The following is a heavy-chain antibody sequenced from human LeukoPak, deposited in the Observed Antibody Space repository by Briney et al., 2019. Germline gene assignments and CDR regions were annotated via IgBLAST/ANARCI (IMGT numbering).Heavy chain of an antibody. V-gene: IGHV1-8*01. D-gene: IGHD2-2*01. CDR1: GYTFTSYD. CDR3: ARGTGVVPAASMDV. J-gene: IGHJ6*03. Sequence: ASVKVSCKASGYTFTSYDINWVRQATGQGLEWMGWMNPNSGNTGYAQKFQGRVTMTRNTSISTAYMELSSLRSDDTAVYYCARGTGVVPAASMDVWGKGTTVTVSS. CDR2: MNPNSGNT.